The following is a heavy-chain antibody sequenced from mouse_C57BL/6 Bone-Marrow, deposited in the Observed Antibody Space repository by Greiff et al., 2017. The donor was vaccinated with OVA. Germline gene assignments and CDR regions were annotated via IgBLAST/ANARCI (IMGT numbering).Heavy chain of an antibody. CDR2: IYPRSGNT. D-gene: IGHD2-10*01. CDR1: GYTFTSYG. V-gene: IGHV1-81*01. J-gene: IGHJ1*03. CDR3: ARSPYSIFDV. Sequence: VQLVESGAELARPGASVKLSCKASGYTFTSYGISWVKQRTGQGLEWIGEIYPRSGNTYYNEKFKGKATLTADKSSSTAYMELRSLTSEDSAVYFCARSPYSIFDVWGTGTTVTVSS.